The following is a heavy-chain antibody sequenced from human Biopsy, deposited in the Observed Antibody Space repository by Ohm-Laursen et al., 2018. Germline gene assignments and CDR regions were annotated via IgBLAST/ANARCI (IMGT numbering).Heavy chain of an antibody. CDR3: ASAGYNPDWNFDL. CDR2: IYFTGRT. Sequence: GTLSLTCTVSGGPIDSYYWSWIRQPPGKALEWFGYIYFTGRTSYNPSLKSRVTMSVNTSKKQFSLRLSSVTAADTAVYYCASAGYNPDWNFDLWGRGTRVTVSS. J-gene: IGHJ2*01. D-gene: IGHD5-24*01. CDR1: GGPIDSYY. V-gene: IGHV4-59*12.